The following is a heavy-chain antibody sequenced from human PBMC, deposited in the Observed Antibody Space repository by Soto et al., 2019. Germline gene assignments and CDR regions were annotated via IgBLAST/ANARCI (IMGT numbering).Heavy chain of an antibody. J-gene: IGHJ3*02. D-gene: IGHD4-17*01. V-gene: IGHV4-30-2*01. CDR1: CGSISSGGYS. Sequence: SETLSLTCAVSCGSISSGGYSWNWIRQPPGKGLEWIGNIYHSGSTYYNASLKSRVTISVDRSKNQFSLKLSSVTAADTAVYYCGRGDYANAFDIWGQGTMVTVSS. CDR3: GRGDYANAFDI. CDR2: IYHSGST.